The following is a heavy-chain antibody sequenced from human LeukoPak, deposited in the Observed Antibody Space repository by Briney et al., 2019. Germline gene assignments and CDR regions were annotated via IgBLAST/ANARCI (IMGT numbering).Heavy chain of an antibody. V-gene: IGHV3-66*02. CDR1: GFTVSSNY. CDR3: ARWKGELSSYDY. Sequence: GGSLRLSCAASGFTVSSNYMSWVRQAPGKGLEWVSVIYSGSSTYYADSVKGRFTISRDNSKNTLYLQMNSLRAEDTAVYYCARWKGELSSYDYWGQGTLVTVSS. CDR2: IYSGSST. D-gene: IGHD3-16*02. J-gene: IGHJ4*02.